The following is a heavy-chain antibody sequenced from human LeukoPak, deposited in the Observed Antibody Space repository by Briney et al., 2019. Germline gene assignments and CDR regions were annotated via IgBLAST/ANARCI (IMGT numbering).Heavy chain of an antibody. CDR3: ASLTGRSNYMDV. J-gene: IGHJ6*03. V-gene: IGHV3-21*06. D-gene: IGHD3-10*01. Sequence: GGSLRLSCAASGFTLSTYAMGWVRQTPGKGLEWVAATSSSDAGTYHADSVRGRFTISRDNAKNSTYLQMNSLTAEDTAVYYCASLTGRSNYMDVWGKGTTVTLSS. CDR2: TSSSDAGT. CDR1: GFTLSTYA.